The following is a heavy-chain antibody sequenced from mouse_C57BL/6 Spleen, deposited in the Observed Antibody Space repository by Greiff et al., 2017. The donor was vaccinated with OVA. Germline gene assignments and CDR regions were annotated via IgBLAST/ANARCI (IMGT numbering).Heavy chain of an antibody. J-gene: IGHJ1*03. CDR1: GYTFTDYY. Sequence: QVQLKQSGPELVKPGASVKISCKASGYTFTDYYINWVKQRPGQGLEWIGWIFPGSGSTYYNEKFKGKATLTVDKSSSTAYMLLSSLTSEDSAVYFCARRYGSSWRYFDVWGTGTTVTVSS. CDR3: ARRYGSSWRYFDV. V-gene: IGHV1-75*01. D-gene: IGHD1-1*01. CDR2: IFPGSGST.